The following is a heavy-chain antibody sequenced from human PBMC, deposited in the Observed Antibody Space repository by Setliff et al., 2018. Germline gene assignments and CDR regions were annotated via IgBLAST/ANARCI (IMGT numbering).Heavy chain of an antibody. D-gene: IGHD2-2*01. Sequence: GGSLRLSCAASGFTFSSSSMTWVRQAPGKGLEWVAVIWYDGNNKDHADSVKGRFTISRDNSKNTLYLQMDSLRVEDTAVYYCVRGEMFSTSPRADWGQGTQVTVSS. CDR3: VRGEMFSTSPRAD. CDR1: GFTFSSSS. V-gene: IGHV3-33*08. J-gene: IGHJ4*02. CDR2: IWYDGNNK.